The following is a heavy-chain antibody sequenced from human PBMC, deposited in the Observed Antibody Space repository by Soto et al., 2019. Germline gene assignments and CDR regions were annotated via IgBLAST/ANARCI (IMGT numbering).Heavy chain of an antibody. Sequence: SXRLSCIAAVFTFGDYSMSLFRQAPGKGLEWVGFIRSKAYGGTTEYAASVKGRFTISRDDSKRIAYLQMNSLKTEDTAVYYCTTDSIINMATTGVDGMDVWGQGTTVTVSS. CDR2: IRSKAYGGTT. CDR3: TTDSIINMATTGVDGMDV. J-gene: IGHJ6*02. CDR1: VFTFGDYS. V-gene: IGHV3-49*03. D-gene: IGHD3-10*01.